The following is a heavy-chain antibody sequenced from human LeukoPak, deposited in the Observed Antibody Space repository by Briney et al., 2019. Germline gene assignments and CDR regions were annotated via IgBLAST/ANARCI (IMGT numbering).Heavy chain of an antibody. J-gene: IGHJ6*02. CDR3: ARDGGHCGGNSCSVYYYYGLDA. V-gene: IGHV1-2*03. D-gene: IGHD2-21*01. Sequence: LGASVKVSCKASGYIFTGHYMHWVRQAPGQGLEWMGWINPKSGDTNHAQKFQGRVTMTWDTSISTAYMELSRLRSDDTAVYYCARDGGHCGGNSCSVYYYYGLDAWGQGTTVTVSS. CDR1: GYIFTGHY. CDR2: INPKSGDT.